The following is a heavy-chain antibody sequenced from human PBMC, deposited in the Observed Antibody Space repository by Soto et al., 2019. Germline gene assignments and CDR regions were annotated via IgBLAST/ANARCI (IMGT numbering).Heavy chain of an antibody. CDR2: ISSSSSYT. J-gene: IGHJ6*02. D-gene: IGHD5-12*01. CDR1: GFTFSDYY. CDR3: ARDLGSGLYYYYGMDV. V-gene: IGHV3-11*06. Sequence: GGSLRLSCAASGFTFSDYYMSWIRQAPGKGLEWVSYISSSSSYTNYADSVKGRFTISRDNAKNSLYLQMNSLRAEDTAVYYYARDLGSGLYYYYGMDVWGQGTTVTVSS.